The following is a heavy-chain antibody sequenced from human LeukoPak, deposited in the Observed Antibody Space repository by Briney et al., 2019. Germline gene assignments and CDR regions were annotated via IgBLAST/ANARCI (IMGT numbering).Heavy chain of an antibody. V-gene: IGHV3-23*01. J-gene: IGHJ3*01. Sequence: GGSLRLSCATSGFTFNNNAMSWVRQAPGKGLEWVSAINGGDDATEYADSVKGRFAISRDNSKNTLYLQMNSLRPDDTAVYYCARCTASCYANAFDVWGQGTLLTVSS. CDR2: INGGDDAT. CDR3: ARCTASCYANAFDV. D-gene: IGHD2-2*01. CDR1: GFTFNNNA.